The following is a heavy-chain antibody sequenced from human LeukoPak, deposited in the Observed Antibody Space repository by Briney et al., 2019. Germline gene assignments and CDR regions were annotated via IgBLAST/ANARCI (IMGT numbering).Heavy chain of an antibody. CDR1: GGSFSGYY. D-gene: IGHD5-24*01. J-gene: IGHJ6*03. CDR3: ARAPRDFSVYYYYYMDV. CDR2: TNHSGST. V-gene: IGHV4-34*01. Sequence: SETLSLTCAVYGGSFSGYYWSWIRQPPGKGLEWIGETNHSGSTNYNPSLKSRVTISVDTSKNQFSLKLSSVTAADTAVYYCARAPRDFSVYYYYYMDVWGKGTRSPSP.